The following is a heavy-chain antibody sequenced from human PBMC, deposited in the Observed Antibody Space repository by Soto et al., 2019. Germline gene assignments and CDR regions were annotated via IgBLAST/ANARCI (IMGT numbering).Heavy chain of an antibody. CDR3: AREEAALFDY. Sequence: QVQLVESGGGVVQPGRSLRLSCAASGFTFSSYGMHWVRQAPGKGLEWVAVIWYDGSKKYYADSVKGRFTISRDNSYNTLYLQMNSLRAEDTAVYYCAREEAALFDYWCQGTLVTVSS. J-gene: IGHJ4*02. CDR1: GFTFSSYG. D-gene: IGHD2-15*01. CDR2: IWYDGSKK. V-gene: IGHV3-33*01.